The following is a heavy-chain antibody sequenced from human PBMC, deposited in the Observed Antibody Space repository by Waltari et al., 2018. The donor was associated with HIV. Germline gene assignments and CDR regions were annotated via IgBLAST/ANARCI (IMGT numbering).Heavy chain of an antibody. V-gene: IGHV5-51*01. CDR2: IHPGYADT. D-gene: IGHD6-19*01. CDR1: GYNFTTYW. CDR3: ARGLPKQWLAYFDY. J-gene: IGHJ4*02. Sequence: EVQLVQSGAEVKKPGESLTISCKSSGYNFTTYWIGWVRQMPGKGLEWMGIIHPGYADTRYSPSFQGQVTISADKSISTAFLQWSSLKASDTAMYYCARGLPKQWLAYFDYWGQGTLVTVSS.